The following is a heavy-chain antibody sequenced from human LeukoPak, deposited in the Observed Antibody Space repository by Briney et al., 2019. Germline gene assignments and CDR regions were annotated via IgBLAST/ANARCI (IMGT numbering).Heavy chain of an antibody. D-gene: IGHD6-13*01. CDR2: IYYSGST. CDR1: GGSISSYY. J-gene: IGHJ4*02. Sequence: SETLSLTCTVSGGSISSYYWSWIRQPPGKGLEWIGYIYYSGSTNYNPPLKSRVTISVDRSKNQFSLKLSSVTAADTAVYYCARDQRVAAAGIYYWGQGTLVTVSS. CDR3: ARDQRVAAAGIYY. V-gene: IGHV4-59*12.